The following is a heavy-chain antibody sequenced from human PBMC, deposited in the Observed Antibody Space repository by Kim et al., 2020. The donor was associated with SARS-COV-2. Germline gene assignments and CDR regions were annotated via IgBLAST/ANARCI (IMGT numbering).Heavy chain of an antibody. D-gene: IGHD1-1*01. J-gene: IGHJ4*02. CDR2: ENT. V-gene: IGHV4-4*09. CDR3: AMYMVGNGGRGY. CDR1: GDSIGNYH. Sequence: SETLSLTCIVSGDSIGNYHWSWIRQPPGKGLEWIGTENTKYSRSLESRATMSVDTSQNQFSLKLYPVTVADTAIYYCAMYMVGNGGRGYWGQGTLVTVSS.